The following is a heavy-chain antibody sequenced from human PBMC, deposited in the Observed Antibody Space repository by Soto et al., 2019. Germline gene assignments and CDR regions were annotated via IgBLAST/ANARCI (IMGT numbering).Heavy chain of an antibody. CDR3: IQSRCGGDCLQSYASYYYYGMDV. J-gene: IGHJ6*02. V-gene: IGHV2-5*02. CDR2: IYWDDDK. Sequence: QITLKESGPTLVKPTQTLTLTCTFSAFSLSTGGVGVGWIRQPPGKALEWLALIYWDDDKRYRPSLRSRLTITKDTSKNQVVLTMTNMAPVDTATYYCIQSRCGGDCLQSYASYYYYGMDVWGQGTTVTVSS. CDR1: AFSLSTGGVG. D-gene: IGHD2-21*02.